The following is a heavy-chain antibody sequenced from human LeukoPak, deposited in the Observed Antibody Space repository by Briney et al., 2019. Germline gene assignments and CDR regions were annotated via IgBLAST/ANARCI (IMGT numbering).Heavy chain of an antibody. CDR2: IYYSGST. V-gene: IGHV4-30-4*01. Sequence: PSQTLSLTCTVSGGSISSGDYYWSWIRQPPGKGLEWIGYIYYSGSTNYNPSLQSRVTISEDTSKNQFSLNLNSVTAAGTAVYYCARGGAARLHFQNWGQGTLVTVSS. CDR3: ARGGAARLHFQN. D-gene: IGHD6-6*01. CDR1: GGSISSGDYY. J-gene: IGHJ1*01.